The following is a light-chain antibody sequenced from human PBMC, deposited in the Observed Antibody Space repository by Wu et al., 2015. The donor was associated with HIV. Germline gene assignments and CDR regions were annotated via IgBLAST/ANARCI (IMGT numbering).Light chain of an antibody. V-gene: IGKV3-11*01. CDR1: QSVGTF. J-gene: IGKJ1*01. CDR2: DAS. CDR3: QQRSSWPRT. Sequence: EIVLTQSPGTLSLSPGERATLSCRASQSVGTFLGWYQQKPGQAPRLLIYDASDRATGIPARFSGTGSGTDFTLTISSLEPEDFAVYYCQQRSSWPRTFGRGTKVEIK.